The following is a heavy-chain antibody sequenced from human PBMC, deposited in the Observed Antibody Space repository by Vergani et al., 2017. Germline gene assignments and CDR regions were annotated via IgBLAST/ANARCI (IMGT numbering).Heavy chain of an antibody. V-gene: IGHV1-69*04. J-gene: IGHJ4*02. CDR1: GGTFSSYA. D-gene: IGHD3-9*01. CDR2: IIPILGIA. Sequence: QVQLVQSGAEVKKPGSSVKVSCKASGGTFSSYAISWVRQAPGQGLEWMGRIIPILGIANYAKKFQGRVTITADKSTSTAYMELSSLRSEDTAVYYCAVLGGSFYDILTGYFLDYWGQGTLVTVSS. CDR3: AVLGGSFYDILTGYFLDY.